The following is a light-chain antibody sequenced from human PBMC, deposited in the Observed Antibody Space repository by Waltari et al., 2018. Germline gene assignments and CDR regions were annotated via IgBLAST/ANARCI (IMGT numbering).Light chain of an antibody. J-gene: IGKJ2*01. CDR2: GAS. CDR1: ESVLKY. CDR3: QQSYSRPYT. Sequence: DIQLTQSPSSLSASLGDIVTISCRASESVLKYLNWYQQKPGKAPKLLIYGASSLQSGGPSRFSGSGSGTDFTLTISRLQIEDFAIYYCQQSYSRPYTFGQGTRLEIK. V-gene: IGKV1-39*01.